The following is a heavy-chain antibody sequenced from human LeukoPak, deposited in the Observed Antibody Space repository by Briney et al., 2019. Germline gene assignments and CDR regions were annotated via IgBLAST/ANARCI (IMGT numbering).Heavy chain of an antibody. J-gene: IGHJ4*02. CDR1: GFTFSSYA. D-gene: IGHD1-14*01. Sequence: GGSLRLSCAASGFTFSSYAMSWVRQAPGKGLEWVSAISGSGGSTYYADSVKGRFTISRDNSKNTLYLQMNSLRVEDTAVYYCAKFTSNEITPFDYWGQGTLVTVSS. CDR3: AKFTSNEITPFDY. V-gene: IGHV3-23*01. CDR2: ISGSGGST.